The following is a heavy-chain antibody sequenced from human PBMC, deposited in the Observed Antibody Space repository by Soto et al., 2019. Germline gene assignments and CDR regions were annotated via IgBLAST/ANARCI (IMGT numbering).Heavy chain of an antibody. Sequence: FKASGYTFTGYYMHWVRQAPGQGLEWMGWISAYNGNTNYAQKLQGRVTMTTDTSTSTAYMELRSLRSDDTAVYYCARVYRGAYYDFWSGYPDLDYWGQGTLVTVSS. V-gene: IGHV1-18*04. CDR1: GYTFTGYY. CDR3: ARVYRGAYYDFWSGYPDLDY. J-gene: IGHJ4*02. D-gene: IGHD3-3*01. CDR2: ISAYNGNT.